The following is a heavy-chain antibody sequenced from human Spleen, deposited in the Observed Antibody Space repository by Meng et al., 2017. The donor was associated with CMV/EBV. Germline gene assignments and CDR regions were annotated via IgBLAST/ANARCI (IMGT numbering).Heavy chain of an antibody. J-gene: IGHJ6*02. Sequence: LSLTCAASGFTFSSYAMHWVRQAPGKGLEWVAVISYDGSNKYYADSVKGRFTISRDNSKNTLYLQMNSLRAEDTAVYYCARSPGDYYYYGMDVWGQGTTVTVSS. CDR1: GFTFSSYA. CDR3: ARSPGDYYYYGMDV. CDR2: ISYDGSNK. V-gene: IGHV3-30*04.